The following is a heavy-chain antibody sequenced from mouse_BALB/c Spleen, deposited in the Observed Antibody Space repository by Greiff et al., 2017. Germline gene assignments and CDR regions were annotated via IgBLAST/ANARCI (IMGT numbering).Heavy chain of an antibody. CDR2: ISYSGST. D-gene: IGHD2-4*01. CDR1: GDSITSGY. V-gene: IGHV3-8*02. Sequence: EVKLMESGPSLVKPSQTLSLTCSVTGDSITSGYWNWIRKFPGNKLEYMGYISYSGSTYYNPSLKSRISITRDTSKNQYYLQLNSVTTEDTATYYCARLDYDGYAMDYWGQGTSVTVSS. CDR3: ARLDYDGYAMDY. J-gene: IGHJ4*01.